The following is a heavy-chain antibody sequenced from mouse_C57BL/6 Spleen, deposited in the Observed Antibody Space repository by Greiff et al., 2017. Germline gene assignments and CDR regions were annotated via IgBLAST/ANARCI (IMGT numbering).Heavy chain of an antibody. J-gene: IGHJ2*01. CDR1: GFTFSSYA. CDR3: ARDPYYPYYCGY. Sequence: EVKLVESGGGLVKPGGSLKLSCEASGFTFSSYAMSWVRQTPEKRLEWVATISDGGSYTYYPDNVKGRFTISRYNAKNNLDLQMSHLKSENTAMYYCARDPYYPYYCGYWGQRTTLTLSS. D-gene: IGHD2-10*01. V-gene: IGHV5-4*01. CDR2: ISDGGSYT.